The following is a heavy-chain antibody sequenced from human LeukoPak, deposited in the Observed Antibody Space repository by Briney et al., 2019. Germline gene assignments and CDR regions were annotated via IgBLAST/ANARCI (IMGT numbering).Heavy chain of an antibody. CDR2: IYTSGST. Sequence: SETLSLTCTVSGGSISSYYWSWIRQPAGKGLEWIGRIYTSGSTNYNPSLKSRVTMSVDTSKNQFSLKLSSVTAADTAVYYCAREESGAVAGYNYYYYYMDVWGKGTTVTVSS. CDR3: AREESGAVAGYNYYYYYMDV. D-gene: IGHD6-13*01. CDR1: GGSISSYY. V-gene: IGHV4-4*07. J-gene: IGHJ6*03.